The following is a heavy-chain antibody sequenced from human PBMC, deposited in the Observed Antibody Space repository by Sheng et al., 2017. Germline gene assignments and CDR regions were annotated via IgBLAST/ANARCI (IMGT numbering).Heavy chain of an antibody. D-gene: IGHD2-2*01. J-gene: IGHJ4*02. CDR1: GFTFSGYW. Sequence: EVQLVESGGGLVQPGGSLRLSCAASGFTFSGYWMHWVRQAPGEGLVWVSRINTDASGINYADSVKGRFTISRDNARNTLYLQMNSLRVEDTAVYYCARSCTTTSCYAEDWGQGTLVTVSS. V-gene: IGHV3-74*01. CDR2: INTDASGI. CDR3: ARSCTTTSCYAED.